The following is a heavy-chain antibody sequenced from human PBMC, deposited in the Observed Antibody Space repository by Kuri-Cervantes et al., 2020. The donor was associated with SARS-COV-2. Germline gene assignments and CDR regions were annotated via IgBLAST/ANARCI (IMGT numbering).Heavy chain of an antibody. J-gene: IGHJ3*02. CDR1: GFTFTSHA. V-gene: IGHV3-30*18. CDR3: AKPFHDYSDYGGAFDM. Sequence: GESLKISCAVSGFTFTSHAMHWVRQAPGKGLEWVALISYDGSNKFYADSVKGRFTVSRDDSKSTVYLQMNSLRPEDTALYYCAKPFHDYSDYGGAFDMWGPGTVVTVSS. D-gene: IGHD4-11*01. CDR2: ISYDGSNK.